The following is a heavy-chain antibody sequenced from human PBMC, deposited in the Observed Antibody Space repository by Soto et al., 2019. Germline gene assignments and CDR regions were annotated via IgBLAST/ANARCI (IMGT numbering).Heavy chain of an antibody. CDR2: IYPGDSDT. Sequence: GESLKISCKGSGYSFTSYWIGWVRQMPGKGLEWMGIIYPGDSDTRYSPSFQGQVTISADKSISTAYLQWSSLKASDTAMYYCARVVVPAAMGYYYYYYMDGWGKGTTVTVSS. CDR1: GYSFTSYW. J-gene: IGHJ6*03. D-gene: IGHD2-2*01. CDR3: ARVVVPAAMGYYYYYYMDG. V-gene: IGHV5-51*01.